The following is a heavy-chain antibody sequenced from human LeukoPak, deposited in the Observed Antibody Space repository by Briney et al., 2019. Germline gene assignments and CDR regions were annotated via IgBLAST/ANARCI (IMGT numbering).Heavy chain of an antibody. J-gene: IGHJ4*02. CDR3: AKDEVGRGLQRSFDY. Sequence: GGSLRLSCAASGLTFSAYGMHWVRQTPGKGLEWVALTPSDGRFEDYADSVKGRFTISRDNSKNTLYLQMNSLTTEDTAVYYCAKDEVGRGLQRSFDYWGQGTLVSVSS. D-gene: IGHD4-11*01. V-gene: IGHV3-30*02. CDR2: TPSDGRFE. CDR1: GLTFSAYG.